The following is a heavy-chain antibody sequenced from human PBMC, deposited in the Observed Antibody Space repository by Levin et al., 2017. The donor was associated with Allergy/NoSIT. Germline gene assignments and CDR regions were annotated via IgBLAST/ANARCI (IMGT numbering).Heavy chain of an antibody. CDR2: IKQDGSEK. V-gene: IGHV3-7*01. J-gene: IGHJ4*02. Sequence: GESLKISCAASGFTFSSYWMSWVRQAPGKGLEWVANIKQDGSEKYYVDSVKGRFTISRDNAKNSLYLQMNSLRAEDTAVYYCARERITIFGEPLDYWGQGTLVTVSS. CDR3: ARERITIFGEPLDY. CDR1: GFTFSSYW. D-gene: IGHD3-3*01.